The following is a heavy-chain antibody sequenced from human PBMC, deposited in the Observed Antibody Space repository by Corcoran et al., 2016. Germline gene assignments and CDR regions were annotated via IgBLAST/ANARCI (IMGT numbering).Heavy chain of an antibody. J-gene: IGHJ4*02. V-gene: IGHV2-70*01. Sequence: QVTLRESGPALVKPTQTLTLTCTFSGFSLSTIGMCVSWIRQPPGTALEWLALIDWDDDKYYSTSLQTRLTISKDTSKNQVVLTMTNMDPVDTATYYWARTAQETYYYDSSGYYFDYWGQGTLVTVSS. CDR2: IDWDDDK. CDR3: ARTAQETYYYDSSGYYFDY. CDR1: GFSLSTIGMC. D-gene: IGHD3-22*01.